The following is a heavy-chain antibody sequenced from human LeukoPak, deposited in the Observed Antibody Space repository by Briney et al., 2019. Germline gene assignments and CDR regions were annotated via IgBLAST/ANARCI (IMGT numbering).Heavy chain of an antibody. CDR3: ARVELRRWLQTWYFDL. J-gene: IGHJ2*01. CDR2: IYTNGST. D-gene: IGHD5-24*01. Sequence: PSETLSLTCTVSGGSISSYYWSRIRQPAGKGLEWIGRIYTNGSTNYNPSLKSRVTMSVDTSKNQFSLKLSSVTAADTAVYYYARVELRRWLQTWYFDLWGRGTLVTVSS. CDR1: GGSISSYY. V-gene: IGHV4-4*07.